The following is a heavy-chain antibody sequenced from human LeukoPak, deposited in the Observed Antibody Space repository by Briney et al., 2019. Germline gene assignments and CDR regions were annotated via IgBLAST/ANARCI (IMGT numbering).Heavy chain of an antibody. D-gene: IGHD6-6*01. CDR3: ARDRYSSSPYYFDY. Sequence: ASVKVSCKASGYTFTSYGISWVRQAPGQGREWMGWISAYNGNTNYAQKLQGRVTMTTDTSTSTAYMALRSLRSGDTAVYYCARDRYSSSPYYFDYWGQGTLVTVSS. J-gene: IGHJ4*02. CDR1: GYTFTSYG. CDR2: ISAYNGNT. V-gene: IGHV1-18*01.